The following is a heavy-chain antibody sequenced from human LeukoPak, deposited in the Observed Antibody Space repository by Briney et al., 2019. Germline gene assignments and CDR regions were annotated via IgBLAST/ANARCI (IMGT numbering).Heavy chain of an antibody. J-gene: IGHJ4*02. V-gene: IGHV3-66*01. CDR1: GFTVSSNY. Sequence: GGSLRLSCAASGFTVSSNYMSWVRQAPGKGLEWVSVIYSGGSTYYADSVKGRFTISRDNSKNTLYLQMNSLRAEDTAVYYCARARWNDGGGADYWGQGTLVTVSS. D-gene: IGHD1-1*01. CDR3: ARARWNDGGGADY. CDR2: IYSGGST.